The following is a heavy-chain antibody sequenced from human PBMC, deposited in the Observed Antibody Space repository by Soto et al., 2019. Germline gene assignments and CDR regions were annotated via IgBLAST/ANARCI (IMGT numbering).Heavy chain of an antibody. CDR1: RFTFIGCP. CDR2: ITGNGVST. J-gene: IGHJ4*02. Sequence: PGGSLRLSCTASRFTFIGCPMSWVRQAPGKGLEWVSGITGNGVSTLYADSVKGRFTISRDNSKNALYMQMNSLRAEDTAVYFCAKGARDCGGDCYSSYFDFWGLGALVTISS. D-gene: IGHD2-21*02. CDR3: AKGARDCGGDCYSSYFDF. V-gene: IGHV3-23*01.